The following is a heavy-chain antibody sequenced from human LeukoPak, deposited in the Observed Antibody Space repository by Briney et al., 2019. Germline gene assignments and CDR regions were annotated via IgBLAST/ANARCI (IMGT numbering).Heavy chain of an antibody. J-gene: IGHJ5*02. CDR1: GYPFTSYD. CDR3: ARLPGYFGAS. CDR2: MNVKSGTA. V-gene: IGHV1-8*01. Sequence: ASVKVSCKASGYPFTSYDLNWVRQAPGQRLEWMGCMNVKSGTADYAPKSQGRVTMTRNTSISTAYMELSSLRPEDTAVYYCARLPGYFGASWGQGTLVTVSS. D-gene: IGHD4/OR15-4a*01.